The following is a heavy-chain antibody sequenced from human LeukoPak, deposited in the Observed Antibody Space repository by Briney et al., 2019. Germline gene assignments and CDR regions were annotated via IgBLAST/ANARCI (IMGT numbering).Heavy chain of an antibody. CDR2: TYTSGST. D-gene: IGHD1-7*01. J-gene: IGHJ4*02. CDR1: GGSVSSGNYY. CDR3: TQGGELMNY. Sequence: SETLSLTCTVSGGSVSSGNYYWTWIRQPAGKGLEWIGRTYTSGSTNYNPSLKSRVTISIDASRNQFSLRLSSVTAADTAVYYCTQGGELMNYWGQGTLVTVSS. V-gene: IGHV4-61*02.